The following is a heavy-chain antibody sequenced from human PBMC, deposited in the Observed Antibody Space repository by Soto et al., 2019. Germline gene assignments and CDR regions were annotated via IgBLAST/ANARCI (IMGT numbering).Heavy chain of an antibody. CDR2: ISGSGGST. CDR3: AKDHWYSSGWYINSGFDY. J-gene: IGHJ4*02. CDR1: GFTFSSYA. Sequence: GGSLRLSCAASGFTFSSYAMSWVRQAPGKGLEWVSAISGSGGSTYYADSVKGRFTISRDNSKNTLYLQMNSLRAEDTAVYYCAKDHWYSSGWYINSGFDYWGQGTLVTVSS. D-gene: IGHD6-19*01. V-gene: IGHV3-23*01.